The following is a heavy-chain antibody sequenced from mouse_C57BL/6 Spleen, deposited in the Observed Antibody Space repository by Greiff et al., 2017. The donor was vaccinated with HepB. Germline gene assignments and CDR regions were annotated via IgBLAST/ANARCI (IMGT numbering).Heavy chain of an antibody. CDR2: IDPETGGT. V-gene: IGHV1-15*01. CDR1: GYTFTDYE. J-gene: IGHJ1*03. CDR3: SSYWYFDV. Sequence: VQPQESGAELVRPGASVTLSCKASGYTFTDYEMHWVKQTPVHGLEWIGAIDPETGGTAYNQKFKGKAILTADKSSSTAYMELRSLTSEDSAVYYCSSYWYFDVWGTGTTVTVSS.